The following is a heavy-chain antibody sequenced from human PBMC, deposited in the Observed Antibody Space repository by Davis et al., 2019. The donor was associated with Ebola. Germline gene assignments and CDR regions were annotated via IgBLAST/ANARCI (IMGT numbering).Heavy chain of an antibody. V-gene: IGHV5-51*01. CDR3: ARQPPTGVSGRHNWFDP. CDR2: IYPGDSDT. J-gene: IGHJ5*02. D-gene: IGHD1-14*01. Sequence: GEPLKISCKGSGYSFTSYWIGWVRQMPGKGLEWMGIIYPGDSDTRYNPSFQGQVTITADKSVSTAYLQWSSLKSSDTALYYCARQPPTGVSGRHNWFDPWGQGTLVIVSS. CDR1: GYSFTSYW.